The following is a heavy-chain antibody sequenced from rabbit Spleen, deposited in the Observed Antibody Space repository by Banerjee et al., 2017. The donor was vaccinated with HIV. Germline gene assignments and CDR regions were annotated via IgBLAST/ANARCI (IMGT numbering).Heavy chain of an antibody. CDR3: ARDLTSIIGWNFNL. CDR2: IVAGNGNT. Sequence: QEQLVESGGGLVQPEGSLTLTCKASGFDFGNNAMCWVRQAPGKGPEWVACIVAGNGNTYYASWVNGRFTISRTSSTTVTLQMTSLTAADTATYFCARDLTSIIGWNFNLWGPGTLVTVS. CDR1: GFDFGNNA. J-gene: IGHJ4*01. D-gene: IGHD1-1*01. V-gene: IGHV1S47*01.